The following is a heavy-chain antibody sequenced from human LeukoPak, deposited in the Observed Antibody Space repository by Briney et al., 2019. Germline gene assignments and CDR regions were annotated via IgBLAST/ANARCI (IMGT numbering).Heavy chain of an antibody. J-gene: IGHJ4*02. CDR1: GFTFSSYE. D-gene: IGHD2-15*01. Sequence: GSLRLSCAASGFTFSSYEMNWVRQAPGKGLEWVSYISSSGSTIYYADSVKGRFTISRDNAKNSLYLQMNSLRAEDTAVYYCARDLVKYCSGGSCPKDYWGQGTLVTVSS. CDR3: ARDLVKYCSGGSCPKDY. CDR2: ISSSGSTI. V-gene: IGHV3-48*03.